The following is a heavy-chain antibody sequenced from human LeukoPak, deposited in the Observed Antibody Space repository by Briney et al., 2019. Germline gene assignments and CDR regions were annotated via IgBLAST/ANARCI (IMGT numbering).Heavy chain of an antibody. Sequence: ETLSLTCIVSGGSIRSYYWSWIRQPPGKGLERMGHIYYSGSTNHNPSLKSRVTMSVDTCRDQFSLKLSSVTATDTAVYYCARGDYYYYYYMDVWGKGTTVTVSS. J-gene: IGHJ6*03. CDR2: IYYSGST. V-gene: IGHV4-59*08. CDR3: ARGDYYYYYYMDV. D-gene: IGHD2-21*02. CDR1: GGSIRSYY.